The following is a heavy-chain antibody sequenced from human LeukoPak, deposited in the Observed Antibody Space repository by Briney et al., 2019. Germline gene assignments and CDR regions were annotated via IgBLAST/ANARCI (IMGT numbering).Heavy chain of an antibody. V-gene: IGHV1-69*04. Sequence: SVKVSCKASGGTFSSYAISWVRQAPGQGLEWVGRIIPILGIANYAQRFQGRVTITADKSTSTAYMELSSLRSEDTAVYYCARDEGDDYGDYGRAPYYYYGMDVWGQGTTVTVSS. J-gene: IGHJ6*02. CDR1: GGTFSSYA. CDR3: ARDEGDDYGDYGRAPYYYYGMDV. CDR2: IIPILGIA. D-gene: IGHD4-17*01.